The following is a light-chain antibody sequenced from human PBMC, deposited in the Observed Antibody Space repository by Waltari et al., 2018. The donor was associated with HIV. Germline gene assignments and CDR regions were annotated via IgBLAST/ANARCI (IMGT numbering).Light chain of an antibody. CDR1: QGISSY. V-gene: IGKV1-9*01. Sequence: DIQLTQSPSFLSASVGDRVTITCRASQGISSYLAWYQQKPGKAPKLLIYAASTLQSGVPSRFSGSGSGKEFTLTISSLQPEDFATYYCQQLNSYPPPFGQGTRLEIK. CDR2: AAS. CDR3: QQLNSYPPP. J-gene: IGKJ5*01.